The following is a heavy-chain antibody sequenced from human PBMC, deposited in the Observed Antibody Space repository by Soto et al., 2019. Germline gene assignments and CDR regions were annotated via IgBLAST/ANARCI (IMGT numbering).Heavy chain of an antibody. Sequence: PGGSLRLSCVASGFSFNIYGMHWIRQAPGKGLEWLAVISNDGSFKYYADSVKGRFTISRDNSRNMLFLQMISLSPEDTGVYYCAKDLLLTKGADWGQGTLVTVSS. J-gene: IGHJ4*02. V-gene: IGHV3-30*18. D-gene: IGHD3-3*01. CDR2: ISNDGSFK. CDR1: GFSFNIYG. CDR3: AKDLLLTKGAD.